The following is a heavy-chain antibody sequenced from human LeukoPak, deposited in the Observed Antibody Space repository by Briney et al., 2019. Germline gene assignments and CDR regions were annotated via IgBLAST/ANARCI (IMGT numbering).Heavy chain of an antibody. CDR3: ARDPRYCSSTSCYTKYFDY. Sequence: PGGSLRLSCAASGFTFSSYSMNWVRQAPGKGLEWVSSISSSSYIYYADSVKGRFTISRDNAKNSLYLQMNSLRAEDTAVYYCARDPRYCSSTSCYTKYFDYWGQGTLVTVSS. D-gene: IGHD2-2*02. V-gene: IGHV3-21*01. J-gene: IGHJ4*02. CDR1: GFTFSSYS. CDR2: ISSSSYI.